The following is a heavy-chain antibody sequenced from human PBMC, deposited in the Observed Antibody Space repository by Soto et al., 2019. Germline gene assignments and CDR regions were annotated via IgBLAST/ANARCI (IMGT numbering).Heavy chain of an antibody. D-gene: IGHD2-15*01. CDR2: SLPIFATA. CDR1: GGTFSTYS. Sequence: QVQLVQSGTEVKKPGSSVKVSCKASGGTFSTYSISWVRQAPGQGLEWMGGSLPIFATAQYAQNFQGRVTITADESTSTAYLELSSLRSDDTAVYYCARRQSGGFHRYFDSWGQGTLVTVSS. V-gene: IGHV1-69*01. J-gene: IGHJ4*02. CDR3: ARRQSGGFHRYFDS.